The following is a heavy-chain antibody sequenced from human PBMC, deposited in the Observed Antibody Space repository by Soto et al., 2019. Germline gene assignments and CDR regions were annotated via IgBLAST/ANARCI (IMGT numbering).Heavy chain of an antibody. CDR2: ISGSGGSP. D-gene: IGHD2-15*01. CDR1: GITFSSYA. J-gene: IGHJ4*02. CDR3: AKGRLCSGGSCWGSPYYCDY. V-gene: IGHV3-23*01. Sequence: SLRLSGLASGITFSSYAMSWARQAPGTELEWLSAISGSGGSPYYADSVQGRFTIYRDNSKKTLYLQMNTLRAEDTAVYYCAKGRLCSGGSCWGSPYYCDYRGQGTLVTVSS.